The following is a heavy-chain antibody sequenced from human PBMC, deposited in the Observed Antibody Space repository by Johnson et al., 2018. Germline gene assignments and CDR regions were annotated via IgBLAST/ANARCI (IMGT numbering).Heavy chain of an antibody. CDR2: ISWNSDKI. J-gene: IGHJ3*01. V-gene: IGHV3-9*01. CDR3: ARDLVLHF. CDR1: GFRFDDYA. Sequence: EVQLVESGGGLVQPGRSLRLSCAASGFRFDDYAMYWVRQAPGKGMEWVSSISWNSDKIGYADSVKGRFTISRDNAKNSLYLEMNSLRVEDTAVYYCARDLVLHFWGQGTMVTVSS. D-gene: IGHD3-10*02.